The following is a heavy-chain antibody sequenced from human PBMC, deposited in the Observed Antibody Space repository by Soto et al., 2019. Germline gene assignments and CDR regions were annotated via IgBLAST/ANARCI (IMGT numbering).Heavy chain of an antibody. D-gene: IGHD3-22*01. CDR3: ARYSPVNSYDYDSSGYDFDY. J-gene: IGHJ4*02. V-gene: IGHV1-69*13. Sequence: ASVKVSCKASGGTFSSYAISWVRQAPGQGLEWMGGIIPIFGTANYAQKFQGRVTITADESTSTAYMELSSLRAEDTSVCYCARYSPVNSYDYDSSGYDFDYWGQGTLVTVSS. CDR1: GGTFSSYA. CDR2: IIPIFGTA.